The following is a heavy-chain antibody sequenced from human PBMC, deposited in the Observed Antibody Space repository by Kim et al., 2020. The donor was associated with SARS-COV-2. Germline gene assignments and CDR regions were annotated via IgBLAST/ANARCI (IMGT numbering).Heavy chain of an antibody. D-gene: IGHD3-3*01. J-gene: IGHJ6*03. V-gene: IGHV3-48*03. CDR1: GFTFSSYE. CDR2: ISSSGSTI. CDR3: ARVVAEVRFLEWFYMDV. Sequence: GGSLRLSCAASGFTFSSYEMNWVRQAPGKGLEWVSYISSSGSTIYYADSVKGRFTISRDNAKNSLYLQMNSLRAEDTAVYYCARVVAEVRFLEWFYMDVGGKGTTVTVSS.